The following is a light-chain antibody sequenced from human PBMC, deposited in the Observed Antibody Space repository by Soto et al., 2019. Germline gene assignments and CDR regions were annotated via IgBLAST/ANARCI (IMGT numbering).Light chain of an antibody. J-gene: IGKJ1*01. Sequence: EIVLTQSPGTLSLSPGERATLSCKTSESVSSTHLAWYQQKPGQAPRLLIYGASSRATGIPDRFSGSGSGTDFTLTISRLELEDFAVYYCQQYGSSPRTFGQGTKVDIK. CDR2: GAS. CDR3: QQYGSSPRT. V-gene: IGKV3-20*01. CDR1: ESVSSTH.